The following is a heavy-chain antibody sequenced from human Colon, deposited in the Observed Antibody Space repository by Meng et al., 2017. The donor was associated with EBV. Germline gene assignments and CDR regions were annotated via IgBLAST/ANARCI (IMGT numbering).Heavy chain of an antibody. D-gene: IGHD2-21*01. CDR3: ASFDHIPRRNYFDY. Sequence: QLLESGPGLGEPHQTRSLPGTVSGGSTSSGNYYWSWIRQPPGKGLEWIGYIHHSGSAYYNPSLKSRVSISVDTSKNQFSLNLTSMTAADTAVYYCASFDHIPRRNYFDYWGQGTLVTVSS. J-gene: IGHJ4*02. CDR2: IHHSGSA. CDR1: GGSTSSGNYY. V-gene: IGHV4-30-4*01.